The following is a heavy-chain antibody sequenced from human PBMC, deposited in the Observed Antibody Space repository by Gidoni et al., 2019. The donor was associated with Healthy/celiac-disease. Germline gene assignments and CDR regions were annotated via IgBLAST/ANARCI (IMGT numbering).Heavy chain of an antibody. V-gene: IGHV4-34*01. CDR2: INHSGST. D-gene: IGHD2-15*01. J-gene: IGHJ4*02. CDR1: GGAFSGYS. Sequence: QVQLQQWGAGLLKPSETLALNCAVHGGAFSGYSWSWIRQPPGKGLEWIGEINHSGSTNYNPSLKSRVTISVDTSKNQFSLKLSSVTAADTAVYYCARGLAYCSGGSCYSGTYYFDYWGQGTLVTVSS. CDR3: ARGLAYCSGGSCYSGTYYFDY.